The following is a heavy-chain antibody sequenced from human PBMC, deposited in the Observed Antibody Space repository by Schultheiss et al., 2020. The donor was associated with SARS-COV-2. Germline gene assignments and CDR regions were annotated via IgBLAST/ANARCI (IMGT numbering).Heavy chain of an antibody. CDR3: ARRGYYGDRFDY. CDR1: GGSLSDYN. V-gene: IGHV4-34*01. D-gene: IGHD4-17*01. J-gene: IGHJ4*02. CDR2: IKDSGRTT. Sequence: SETLSLTCAVNGGSLSDYNGTWIRQSPGRGLEWIGEIKDSGRTTNYNPSLKSRVTISVDTSKNQFSLRLSSVTAADTAVYYCARRGYYGDRFDYWGQGTLVTVSS.